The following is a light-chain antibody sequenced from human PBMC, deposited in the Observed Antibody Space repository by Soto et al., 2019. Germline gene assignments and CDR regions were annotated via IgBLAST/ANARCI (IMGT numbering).Light chain of an antibody. CDR2: GNA. CDR1: SSNIGARYD. V-gene: IGLV1-40*01. J-gene: IGLJ2*01. Sequence: QSVPTQPPSVSGAPGQRVTISCTGSSSNIGARYDVHWYQQLPGTAPKLLIYGNANRPSGVPDRFSGSKSGTSASLAITGLQAEDEADYYCQSYDSRLSVVFGGGTKLTVL. CDR3: QSYDSRLSVV.